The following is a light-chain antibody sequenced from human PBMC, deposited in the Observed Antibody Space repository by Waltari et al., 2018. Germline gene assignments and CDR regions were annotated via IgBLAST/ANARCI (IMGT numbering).Light chain of an antibody. Sequence: EIVLTQSPATLSLSPGERATLSCRASQRVRSYLAWYQPKPGQAPRLLIYDASNRATGVPARFSGSGSGTDFTLIISSLEPEDFAVYYCQQRSNWLTFGGGTKVEI. CDR2: DAS. CDR3: QQRSNWLT. V-gene: IGKV3-11*01. CDR1: QRVRSY. J-gene: IGKJ4*01.